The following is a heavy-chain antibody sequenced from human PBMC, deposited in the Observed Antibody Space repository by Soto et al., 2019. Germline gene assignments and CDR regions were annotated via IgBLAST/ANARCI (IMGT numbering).Heavy chain of an antibody. D-gene: IGHD3-9*01. CDR3: AGDVTDWYWYFEL. CDR1: GFTFNSYS. Sequence: EMQLVESGGGLVKPGGSLRLSCAASGFTFNSYSMNWVRQAPGKGLEWVSSIRSSSSYIYYADSMKGRFTISRDNAKNSLYGQMNSLRAEDTAVYYCAGDVTDWYWYFELWGRGTLVTVSS. J-gene: IGHJ2*01. CDR2: IRSSSSYI. V-gene: IGHV3-21*01.